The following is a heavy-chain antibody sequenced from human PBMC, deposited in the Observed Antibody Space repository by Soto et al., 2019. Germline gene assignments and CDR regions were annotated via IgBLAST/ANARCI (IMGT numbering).Heavy chain of an antibody. Sequence: QVQLVQSGADVKKPGASVKVSCKTSGYNFIENAVHWVRQAPGQGLEWMGWINCDNGNTKYSRKMQGRITISRDKSATTVDMELSALTSEDTAVYFCARDDVGSAWPYWGQGTLVSVSS. V-gene: IGHV1-3*01. D-gene: IGHD6-19*01. CDR2: INCDNGNT. CDR3: ARDDVGSAWPY. CDR1: GYNFIENA. J-gene: IGHJ4*02.